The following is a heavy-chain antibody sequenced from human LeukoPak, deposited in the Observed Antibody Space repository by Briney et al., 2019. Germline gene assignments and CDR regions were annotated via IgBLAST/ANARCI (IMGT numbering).Heavy chain of an antibody. D-gene: IGHD5-12*01. V-gene: IGHV3-23*01. CDR3: TKWNGYADY. J-gene: IGHJ4*02. CDR1: GFTFSTYG. CDR2: VSGSSGNT. Sequence: GGSLRLSCAASGFTFSTYGITWVRQAPGKGLEWVSGVSGSSGNTYYVDSVKGRFTISRDNSKNTVYLRMNSLRAEDSALYYCTKWNGYADYWGQGILVTVSS.